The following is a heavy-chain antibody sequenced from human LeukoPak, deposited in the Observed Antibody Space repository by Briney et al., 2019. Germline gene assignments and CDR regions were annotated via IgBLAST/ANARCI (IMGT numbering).Heavy chain of an antibody. CDR3: ARGSGYSYWFYDY. J-gene: IGHJ4*02. CDR2: IYYSGST. D-gene: IGHD5-18*01. V-gene: IGHV4-59*08. CDR1: GGSISSYY. Sequence: PSETLSLTCTVSGGSISSYYWSWIRQPPGKGLEWIGYIYYSGSTNYNPSLKSRVTISVDTSKNQFSLKLSSVTGADTAVYYCARGSGYSYWFYDYWGQGTLVTVSS.